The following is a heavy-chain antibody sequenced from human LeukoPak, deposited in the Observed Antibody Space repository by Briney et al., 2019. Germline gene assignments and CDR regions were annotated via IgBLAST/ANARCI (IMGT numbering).Heavy chain of an antibody. D-gene: IGHD2-15*01. CDR3: ASSGQTYSSSSRYCSGGSCLDY. CDR1: GFTFSSYW. Sequence: GGSLRLSCAASGFTFSSYWMSWVRQAPGKGQEWVANIKQDGSEKYYVDSVKGRFTISRDNAKNSLYLQMNSLRAEDTAVYYCASSGQTYSSSSRYCSGGSCLDYWGQGTLVTVSS. V-gene: IGHV3-7*01. J-gene: IGHJ4*02. CDR2: IKQDGSEK.